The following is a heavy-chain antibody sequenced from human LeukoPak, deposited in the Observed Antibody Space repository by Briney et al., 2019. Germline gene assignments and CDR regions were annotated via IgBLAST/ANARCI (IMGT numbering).Heavy chain of an antibody. J-gene: IGHJ3*02. CDR3: ARDLHWAFDI. CDR2: INGDNSAI. D-gene: IGHD1-1*01. CDR1: GFTFSSYS. V-gene: IGHV3-48*01. Sequence: GGSLRRSCAASGFTFSSYSMNWVRQAPGKGLEWVSYINGDNSAIHYADSVQGRFTISRDNAKSSLSLQMNSLRAEDTAVYYCARDLHWAFDIWGQGTMVTVSS.